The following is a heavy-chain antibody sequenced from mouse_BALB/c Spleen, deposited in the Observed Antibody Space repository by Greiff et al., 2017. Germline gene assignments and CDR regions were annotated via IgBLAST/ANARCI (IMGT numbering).Heavy chain of an antibody. CDR1: GYTFTDYY. CDR2: INPNNGDT. Sequence: VQRQQSGPELVKPGASVKMSCKASGYTFTDYYMQWVNQSHGKSLEWIGDINPNNGDTFYNQKFKGKATLTVDKSSSTAYMQLNSLTSEDSAVYYGAQYDYEGRFPFAYWGQGTLVTVSA. D-gene: IGHD2-4*01. V-gene: IGHV1-18*01. CDR3: AQYDYEGRFPFAY. J-gene: IGHJ3*01.